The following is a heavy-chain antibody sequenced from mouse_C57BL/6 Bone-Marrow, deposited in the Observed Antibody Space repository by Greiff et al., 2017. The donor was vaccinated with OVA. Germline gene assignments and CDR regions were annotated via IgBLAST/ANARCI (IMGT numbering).Heavy chain of an antibody. V-gene: IGHV5-12*01. CDR2: ISNGGGST. CDR1: GFTFSDYY. D-gene: IGHD4-1*01. CDR3: ASSLTGYFDY. J-gene: IGHJ2*01. Sequence: DVQLVESGGGLVQPGGSLKLSCAASGFTFSDYYMYWVRQTPEKRLEWVAYISNGGGSTYYPDTVKGRFTISRDNAKNTLYLQMSRLKSEDTAMYYCASSLTGYFDYWGQGTTLTVSS.